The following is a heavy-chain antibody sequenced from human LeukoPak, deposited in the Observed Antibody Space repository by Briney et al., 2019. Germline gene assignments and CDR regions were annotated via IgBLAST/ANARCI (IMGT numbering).Heavy chain of an antibody. V-gene: IGHV3-33*01. CDR1: GFTFSSYG. D-gene: IGHD3-22*01. CDR2: IWCGGSNI. CDR3: ARARNNYDSSGFSALDY. Sequence: SGRSLRLSCAASGFTFSSYGMHWVRQAPGKGLEWVAVIWCGGSNIYYADSVKGRFTISRDNSKDTLYLQMNSLRAEDTAVYYCARARNNYDSSGFSALDYWGQGTLVTVSS. J-gene: IGHJ4*02.